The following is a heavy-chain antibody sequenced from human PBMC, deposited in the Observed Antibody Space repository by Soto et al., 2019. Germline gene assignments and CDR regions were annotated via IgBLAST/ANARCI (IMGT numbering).Heavy chain of an antibody. CDR3: TRPDSSSNYWYFDL. D-gene: IGHD6-13*01. Sequence: GGSLRLSCAASGFTFSGSARHWVRQASGKGLEWVGRIRSKANSYATAYAASVKGRFTISRDDSKNTAYLQMNSLKTEDTAVYYCTRPDSSSNYWYFDLWGRGTLVTVSS. CDR1: GFTFSGSA. V-gene: IGHV3-73*01. J-gene: IGHJ2*01. CDR2: IRSKANSYAT.